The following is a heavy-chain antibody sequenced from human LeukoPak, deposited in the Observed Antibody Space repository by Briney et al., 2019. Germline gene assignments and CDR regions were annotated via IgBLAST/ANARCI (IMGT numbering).Heavy chain of an antibody. CDR3: AKPLRVYYYFDF. V-gene: IGHV3-7*02. J-gene: IGHJ4*02. D-gene: IGHD5/OR15-5a*01. CDR2: IKQDGSEK. CDR1: VVMFPRYW. Sequence: PGGSQRLSCTASVVMFPRYWMTWVRQAPGKGLEWVANIKQDGSEKYYVDSVKGRFTISRDNSKNTLYLQMNSLRAEDTALYYCAKPLRVYYYFDFCGQGTLVTVSS.